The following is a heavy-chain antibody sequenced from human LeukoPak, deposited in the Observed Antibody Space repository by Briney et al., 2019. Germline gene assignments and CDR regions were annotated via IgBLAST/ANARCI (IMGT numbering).Heavy chain of an antibody. Sequence: PGGSLRLSCAASGFTFSSYTMNWVRQAPGKGLEWVSSISSSSSYIYYADSVKGRLTISRDNAKNSLYLQMNSLRAEDTAVYYCARDPTPRYCSGGSCYTHYGMDVWGQGTTVTLSS. V-gene: IGHV3-21*01. J-gene: IGHJ6*02. CDR1: GFTFSSYT. CDR3: ARDPTPRYCSGGSCYTHYGMDV. CDR2: ISSSSSYI. D-gene: IGHD2-15*01.